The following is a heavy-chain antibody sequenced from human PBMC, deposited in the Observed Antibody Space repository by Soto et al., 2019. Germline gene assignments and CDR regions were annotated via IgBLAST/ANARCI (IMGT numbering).Heavy chain of an antibody. CDR3: ATWRSSHWFDY. CDR1: GDSFNTYS. V-gene: IGHV5-51*01. D-gene: IGHD2-2*01. J-gene: IGHJ4*02. CDR2: IFSCYSNA. Sequence: GESLKISCKGYGDSFNTYSIGWVRQVPGKGLDWICNIFSCYSNAVFSPSFQGQVTISVDKSISTTYQQLRSLKASDTAIYYCATWRSSHWFDYWGQGTLVTVSS.